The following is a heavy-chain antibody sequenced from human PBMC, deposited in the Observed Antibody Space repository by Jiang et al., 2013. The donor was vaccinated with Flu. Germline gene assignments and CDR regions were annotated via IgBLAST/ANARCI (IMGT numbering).Heavy chain of an antibody. CDR1: GFTFGTYS. D-gene: IGHD5-18*01. CDR2: ISETSFTI. V-gene: IGHV3-48*02. J-gene: IGHJ4*02. Sequence: VQLVESGGDLVQPGGSLRLSCAASGFTFGTYSMNWVRQAPGKGLEWLAYISETSFTIYYADSVKGRFTISRDNDRNSLYLQMHSLTDEDTAVYFCARDPDTPLARVFDLWGQGTLITVSS. CDR3: ARDPDTPLARVFDL.